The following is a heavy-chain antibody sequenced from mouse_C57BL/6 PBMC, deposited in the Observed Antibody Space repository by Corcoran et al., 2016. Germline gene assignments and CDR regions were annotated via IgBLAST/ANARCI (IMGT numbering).Heavy chain of an antibody. V-gene: IGHV1-75*01. CDR2: IFPGSGST. Sequence: QVQLQQSGPELVKPGASVKISCKASGYTFTDYYINWVKQRPGQGLEWIGWIFPGSGSTYYNEKFKGKATLTVDKSSSTAYMELRSLTSEDTAVYYCARGGYYYYYAMDYWGQGTSVTVSS. D-gene: IGHD2-3*01. CDR1: GYTFTDYY. J-gene: IGHJ4*01. CDR3: ARGGYYYYYAMDY.